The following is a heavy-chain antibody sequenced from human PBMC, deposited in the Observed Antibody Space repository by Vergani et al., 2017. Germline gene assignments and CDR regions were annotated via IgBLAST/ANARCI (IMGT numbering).Heavy chain of an antibody. J-gene: IGHJ4*02. Sequence: QVQLQQWGAGLLKPSETLSLTCAVYGGSFSGYYWSWIRQPPGKGLEWIGEINHSGSTNYNTSLKSRVTISVDTSKNQFSLKLSSVTAADTAVYYCARGPYGDYVGPHPYWGQGTLVTVSS. V-gene: IGHV4-34*01. CDR3: ARGPYGDYVGPHPY. CDR1: GGSFSGYY. CDR2: INHSGST. D-gene: IGHD4-17*01.